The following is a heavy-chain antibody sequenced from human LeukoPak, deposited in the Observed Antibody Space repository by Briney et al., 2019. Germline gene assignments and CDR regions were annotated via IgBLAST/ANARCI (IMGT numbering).Heavy chain of an antibody. CDR1: GFTFSSYA. D-gene: IGHD2-15*01. J-gene: IGHJ1*01. CDR2: ISGSGGST. CDR3: AKDIVVVVAATPDSYFQH. Sequence: GSLRLYCAASGFTFSSYAMSWVRQAPGKGLEWVSAISGSGGSTYYADSVKGRFTISRDNSKNTLYLQMNSLRAEDTAVYYCAKDIVVVVAATPDSYFQHWGQGTLVTVSS. V-gene: IGHV3-23*01.